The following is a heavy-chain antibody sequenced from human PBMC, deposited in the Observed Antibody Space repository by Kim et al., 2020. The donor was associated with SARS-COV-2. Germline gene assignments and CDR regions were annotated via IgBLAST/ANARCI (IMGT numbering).Heavy chain of an antibody. CDR2: ISGRGGST. Sequence: GGSLRLSCAASGFSFSSYAMSWVRQAPGKGLEWVSAISGRGGSTYYADSVKGRFTISRENSKNTLYLQMNSLRAEATAVYYCAKVGGYSSSSGGYYGMDVWGQGTTVTVSS. J-gene: IGHJ6*02. CDR3: AKVGGYSSSSGGYYGMDV. V-gene: IGHV3-23*01. D-gene: IGHD6-13*01. CDR1: GFSFSSYA.